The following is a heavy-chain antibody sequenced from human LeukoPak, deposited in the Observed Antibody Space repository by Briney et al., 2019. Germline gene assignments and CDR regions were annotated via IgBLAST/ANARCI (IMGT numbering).Heavy chain of an antibody. D-gene: IGHD5-18*01. CDR2: INSDGSST. J-gene: IGHJ4*02. V-gene: IGHV3-74*01. Sequence: PGGSLRLSCAASGFTFSSYWMHWVRQAPGQGLVLVSRINSDGSSTSYADSVKGRFTISRDNAKNTLYLQMNSLRAEDTAVYYCARSQYSYTSFDYWGQGTLVTVSS. CDR3: ARSQYSYTSFDY. CDR1: GFTFSSYW.